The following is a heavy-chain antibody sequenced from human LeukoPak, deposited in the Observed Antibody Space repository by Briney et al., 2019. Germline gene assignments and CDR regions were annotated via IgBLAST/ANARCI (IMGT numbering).Heavy chain of an antibody. D-gene: IGHD3-9*01. V-gene: IGHV3-21*01. CDR1: GFTFSSYS. Sequence: PGGSLRLSCAASGFTFSSYSMNWVRQAPGKGLEWVSSISSSSSYIYYADSVKGRFTISRDNAKNSLYLQMNSLRAEDTAVYYCAREALPCYDILTGYDRDHDAFDIWGQGTMVTVSS. CDR2: ISSSSSYI. J-gene: IGHJ3*02. CDR3: AREALPCYDILTGYDRDHDAFDI.